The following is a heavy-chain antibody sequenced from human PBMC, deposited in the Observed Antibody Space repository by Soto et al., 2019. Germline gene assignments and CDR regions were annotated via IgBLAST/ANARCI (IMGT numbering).Heavy chain of an antibody. CDR1: GYTFTSYG. V-gene: IGHV1-18*01. J-gene: IGHJ4*02. CDR2: ISAHNGNT. CDR3: ARGGYGDY. Sequence: QVHLVQSGAEVKKPGASVKVSCKASGYTFTSYGITWVRQAPGQGLEWMGWISAHNGNTDYAQKLQGRVIVTRDTSTSTASMEVRSLRSGATAVYYCARGGYGDYWGQGALVTGSS. D-gene: IGHD1-1*01.